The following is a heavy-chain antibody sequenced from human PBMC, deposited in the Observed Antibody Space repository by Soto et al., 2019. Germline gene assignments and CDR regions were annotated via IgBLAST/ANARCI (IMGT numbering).Heavy chain of an antibody. Sequence: GESLKISCKGSGYSFTSYWIGWVRQMPGKGLEWMGIIYPGDSDTRYSPSFQGQVTISADKSISTAYLQWSSLKASDTAMYYCARTLYDILPGYYSYWFDFWAQGTLVTVSS. CDR1: GYSFTSYW. D-gene: IGHD3-9*01. J-gene: IGHJ5*01. CDR3: ARTLYDILPGYYSYWFDF. V-gene: IGHV5-51*01. CDR2: IYPGDSDT.